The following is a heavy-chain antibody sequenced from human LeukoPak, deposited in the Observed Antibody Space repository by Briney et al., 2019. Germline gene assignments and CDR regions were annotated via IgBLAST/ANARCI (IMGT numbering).Heavy chain of an antibody. Sequence: EAAVKVSCKASGYVFTGYYIHWVRQAPGQGLEWMGWINTNSGGTNYAQKFQGRVTMTRDTSISTAYMELSRLRSDDTAVYYCATSRYGSGSYYPFDYWGQGTLVTVSS. CDR2: INTNSGGT. J-gene: IGHJ4*02. D-gene: IGHD3-10*01. V-gene: IGHV1-2*02. CDR1: GYVFTGYY. CDR3: ATSRYGSGSYYPFDY.